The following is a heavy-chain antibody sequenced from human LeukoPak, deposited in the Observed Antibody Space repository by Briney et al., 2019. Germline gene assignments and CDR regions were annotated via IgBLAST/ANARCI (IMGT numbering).Heavy chain of an antibody. D-gene: IGHD1-26*01. CDR2: IYASGLT. J-gene: IGHJ3*02. CDR3: ATPPIVGVPLGAFDI. CDR1: GGSISSGSFY. V-gene: IGHV4-61*02. Sequence: SQTLSLTCSVSGGSISSGSFYWSWIRQPAGKGLEWIGRIYASGLTNYNPSLKSRVTISVDTSKNQFSLKLSSVTATDTAVYYCATPPIVGVPLGAFDIWGQGTMVTVSS.